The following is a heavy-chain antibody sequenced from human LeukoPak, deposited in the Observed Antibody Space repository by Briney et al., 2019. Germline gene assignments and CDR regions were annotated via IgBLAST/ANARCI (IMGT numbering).Heavy chain of an antibody. V-gene: IGHV4-39*07. CDR3: AGERGEEYSSGWYKRNYFYN. CDR1: GDSFSSVTDY. CDR2: GDYSGGT. J-gene: IGHJ4*02. Sequence: PSETLSLTCTVSGDSFSSVTDYWAWIRRPPGKGLEWIASGDYSGGTYYNPSLESRVAISADMSKNQFSLKLTSVTGADTAVYYCAGERGEEYSSGWYKRNYFYNWGQGIRVTVSS. D-gene: IGHD6-19*01.